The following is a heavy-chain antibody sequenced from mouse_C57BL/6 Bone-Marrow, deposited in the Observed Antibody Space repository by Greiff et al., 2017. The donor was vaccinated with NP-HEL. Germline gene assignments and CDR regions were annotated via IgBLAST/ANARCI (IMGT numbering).Heavy chain of an antibody. J-gene: IGHJ4*01. D-gene: IGHD2-2*01. Sequence: VQLQQSGPELVKPGASVKISCKASGYTFTDYYMNWVKQSHGKSLEWIGDINPNNGGTSYNQKFKGKATLTVDKSSSTAYMELRGLTSEDSAVYYCARWLHYAMDYWGQGTSVTVSS. CDR3: ARWLHYAMDY. V-gene: IGHV1-26*01. CDR2: INPNNGGT. CDR1: GYTFTDYY.